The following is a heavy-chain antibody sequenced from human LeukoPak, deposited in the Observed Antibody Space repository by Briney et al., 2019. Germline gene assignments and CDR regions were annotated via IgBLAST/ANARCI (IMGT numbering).Heavy chain of an antibody. Sequence: GGSLRLSCSASGFTFSNYGIHWVRQAPGKGLEWVAFIRYDGSNKHYADSVKGRFTISRDNSKNTLYLQMNSLRTEDTAVYYCAKGRDYYIDVWGKGSTVTVSS. CDR1: GFTFSNYG. V-gene: IGHV3-30*02. D-gene: IGHD3-10*01. CDR2: IRYDGSNK. J-gene: IGHJ6*03. CDR3: AKGRDYYIDV.